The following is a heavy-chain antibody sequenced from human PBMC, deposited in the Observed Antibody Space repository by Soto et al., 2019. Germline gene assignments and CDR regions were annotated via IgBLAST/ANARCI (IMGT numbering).Heavy chain of an antibody. Sequence: QVQLVQSGAEVKKPGASVKVSCKASGYTFTSYYMHWVRQAPGQGLEWMGIINPSGGSTSYAQKFQGRVTMTRDTSTSTDYMELSSLRSEDTALYYCARGGDYIWGSYRYTRGYWGQGTLVTVSS. D-gene: IGHD3-16*02. CDR1: GYTFTSYY. CDR2: INPSGGST. J-gene: IGHJ4*02. V-gene: IGHV1-46*03. CDR3: ARGGDYIWGSYRYTRGY.